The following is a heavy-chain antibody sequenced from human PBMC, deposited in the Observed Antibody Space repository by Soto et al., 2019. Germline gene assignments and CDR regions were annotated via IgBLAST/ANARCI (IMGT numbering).Heavy chain of an antibody. CDR2: ISGSGGST. V-gene: IGHV3-23*01. CDR3: SKVPTHDFRGVHYTGCFDP. J-gene: IGHJ5*02. Sequence: EVQLLESGGGLVQPGGSLRLSCAASGFTFSSYAMSWVRQAPGKGLEWVSAISGSGGSTYYEDSVKGRFTISRDNSKNRRYLQMNGPRAEDTAVYYCSKVPTHDFRGVHYTGCFDPWGQGTLVTVSS. CDR1: GFTFSSYA. D-gene: IGHD3-10*01.